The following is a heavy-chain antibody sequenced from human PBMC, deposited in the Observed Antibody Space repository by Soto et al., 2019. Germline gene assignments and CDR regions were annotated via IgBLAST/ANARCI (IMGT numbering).Heavy chain of an antibody. D-gene: IGHD3-3*01. J-gene: IGHJ5*02. Sequence: VQLQESGPGLVKPSQTLSLTCTVSGGSISSYGYYWSWIRKHPEKRLQYIVYIYHIVDTNYTPCLERRVTILVDTSENQFSLHLSSGTAADTAVYYCARENYKSAYPRNRFDPRGQGTLVTVAS. CDR1: GGSISSYGYY. CDR2: IYHIVDT. V-gene: IGHV4-31*03. CDR3: ARENYKSAYPRNRFDP.